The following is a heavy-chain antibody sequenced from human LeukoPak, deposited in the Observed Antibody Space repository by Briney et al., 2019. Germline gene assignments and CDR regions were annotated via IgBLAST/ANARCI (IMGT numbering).Heavy chain of an antibody. CDR2: FDPEDGET. D-gene: IGHD2-21*01. CDR3: ATGIMVGGDAFYI. CDR1: GYTLTELS. J-gene: IGHJ3*02. V-gene: IGHV1-24*01. Sequence: GASVKVSCKVSGYTLTELSMHWVRQAPGKGLEWMGGFDPEDGETIYAQKFQGRVTMPEDTSTDTAYMELSSLRSEDTAVYYCATGIMVGGDAFYIWGQGTMVTVSS.